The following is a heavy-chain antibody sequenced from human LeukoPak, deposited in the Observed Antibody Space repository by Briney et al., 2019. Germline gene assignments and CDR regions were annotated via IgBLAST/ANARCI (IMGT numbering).Heavy chain of an antibody. J-gene: IGHJ3*01. CDR2: IYSGGST. CDR1: GFTVTNNY. V-gene: IGHV3-66*01. D-gene: IGHD3-10*01. CDR3: AREFQDGSGTYYHAFDV. Sequence: PGGSLRLSCAASGFTVTNNYMTWVRQAPGKGLEWVSVIYSGGSTFYADSVKGRFTISRDNSKNTLYLQMNSLRAEDTAVYYCAREFQDGSGTYYHAFDVWGQGTMVTVSS.